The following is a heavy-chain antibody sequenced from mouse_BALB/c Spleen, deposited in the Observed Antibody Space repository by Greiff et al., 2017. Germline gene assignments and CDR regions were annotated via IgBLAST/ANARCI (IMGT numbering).Heavy chain of an antibody. D-gene: IGHD2-14*01. J-gene: IGHJ3*01. CDR3: ARHAPPTTGRAWFAY. CDR2: ISSGGGST. CDR1: GFAFSSYD. V-gene: IGHV5-12-1*01. Sequence: EVHLVESGGGLVKPGGSLKLSCAASGFAFSSYDMSWVRQTPEKRLEWVAYISSGGGSTYYPDTVKGRFTIPRDNAKNTLYLQMSSLKSEDTAMYYCARHAPPTTGRAWFAYWGQGTLVTVSA.